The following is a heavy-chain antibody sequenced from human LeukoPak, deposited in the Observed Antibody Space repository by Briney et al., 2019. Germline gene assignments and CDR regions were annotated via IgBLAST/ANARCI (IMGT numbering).Heavy chain of an antibody. V-gene: IGHV3-33*01. CDR3: ARGRSITLLRGVAMSDGFDV. CDR1: GFTFSSYG. J-gene: IGHJ3*01. CDR2: IWYDGSNK. D-gene: IGHD3-10*01. Sequence: PGRSLRLSCAASGFTFSSYGMHWVRQAPGKGLEWVAVIWYDGSNKNYADSVKGRFTISRDNAKNLLFLQMNGLRAEDTAVYYCARGRSITLLRGVAMSDGFDVWGQGAMVAVSS.